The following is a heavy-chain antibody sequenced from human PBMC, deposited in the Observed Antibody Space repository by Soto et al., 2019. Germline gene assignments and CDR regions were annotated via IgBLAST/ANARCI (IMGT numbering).Heavy chain of an antibody. CDR2: IYYSGST. CDR1: GGSISSYY. V-gene: IGHV4-59*01. D-gene: IGHD3-3*01. Sequence: ETLSLTCTVSGGSISSYYWSWIRQPPGKGLEWIGYIYYSGSTNYNPSLKSRVTISVDTSKNQFSLKLSSVTAADTAVYYCARVREYYDFWSGRGWFDPWGQGTLVTVSS. CDR3: ARVREYYDFWSGRGWFDP. J-gene: IGHJ5*02.